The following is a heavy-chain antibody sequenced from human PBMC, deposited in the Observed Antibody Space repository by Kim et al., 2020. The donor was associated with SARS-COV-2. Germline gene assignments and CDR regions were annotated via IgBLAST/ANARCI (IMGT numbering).Heavy chain of an antibody. D-gene: IGHD3-10*01. Sequence: TGRFTISRDNSKNPLYLQMNSLRAEDTAVYYFAKEAYYYGSGSGGDAFDIWGQGTMVTVSS. V-gene: IGHV3-30*02. CDR3: AKEAYYYGSGSGGDAFDI. J-gene: IGHJ3*02.